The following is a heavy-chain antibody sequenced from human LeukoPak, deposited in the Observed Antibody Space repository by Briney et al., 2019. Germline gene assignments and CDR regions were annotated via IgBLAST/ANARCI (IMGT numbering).Heavy chain of an antibody. CDR3: ASDGR. V-gene: IGHV3-9*01. CDR2: ISWNSGSI. CDR1: GFTFDDYA. Sequence: GGSLRLSCAASGFTFDDYAMHWVRQAPGKGLEWVSGISWNSGSIGYADSVKGRFTISRDNAKNSLYLQMNSLRAEDTALYYCASDGRWGQGTLVTVSS. J-gene: IGHJ4*02.